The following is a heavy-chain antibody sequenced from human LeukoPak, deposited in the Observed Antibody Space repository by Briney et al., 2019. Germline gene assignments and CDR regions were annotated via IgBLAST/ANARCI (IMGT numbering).Heavy chain of an antibody. D-gene: IGHD6-19*01. J-gene: IGHJ4*02. V-gene: IGHV1-2*02. CDR1: GYTFTGYY. Sequence: ASVKVSCKASGYTFTGYYIHWVRRAPGQGLEWMGWINPNSGGTNYAQKFQGRVTMTRDTSISTAYMELSRLRSDDTAVYYCARDMVAVAGVGDYWGQGTLVTVSS. CDR3: ARDMVAVAGVGDY. CDR2: INPNSGGT.